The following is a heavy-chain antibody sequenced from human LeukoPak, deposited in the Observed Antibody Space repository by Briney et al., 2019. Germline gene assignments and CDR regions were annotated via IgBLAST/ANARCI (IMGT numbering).Heavy chain of an antibody. CDR3: ARVPRYCSGGSCYRDAFDI. J-gene: IGHJ3*02. D-gene: IGHD2-15*01. CDR2: IYYSATT. Sequence: PSETLSLTCTVSGGSITNNSDYWGWIRQPPGKGLEWIGSIYYSATTFYNPSLKSRVTISVDTSKNQFSLRLSSVTAADAAVYYCARVPRYCSGGSCYRDAFDIWGQGTMVTVSS. V-gene: IGHV4-39*07. CDR1: GGSITNNSDY.